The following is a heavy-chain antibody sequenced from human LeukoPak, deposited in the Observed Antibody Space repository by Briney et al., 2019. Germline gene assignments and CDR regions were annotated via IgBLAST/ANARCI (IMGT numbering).Heavy chain of an antibody. CDR3: ARDRLQLQS. CDR2: IYTSGST. CDR1: GDSISSGSYY. Sequence: TTSETLSLTCTVSGDSISSGSYYWSWIRQPAGKGLEWIGRIYTSGSTNSNPSLKSRVTISVDTSKNQFSLKLSSVTAADTAVYYCARDRLQLQSWGQGTLVTVSS. D-gene: IGHD1-1*01. V-gene: IGHV4-61*02. J-gene: IGHJ5*02.